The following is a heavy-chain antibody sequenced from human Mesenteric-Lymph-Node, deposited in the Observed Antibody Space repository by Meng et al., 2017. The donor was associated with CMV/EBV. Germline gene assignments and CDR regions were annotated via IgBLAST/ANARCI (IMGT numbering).Heavy chain of an antibody. Sequence: GGSLRLSCAASGFTFSSYWMSWVRQAPGKGLEWVANIKKDGYEKYYVDSVKGRFTVSRDHAKNSLYLQMNSLRAEDTALYYCARDRASAKIVVVPAGNAYYYYGMDVWGQGTTVTVSS. D-gene: IGHD2-2*01. CDR2: IKKDGYEK. V-gene: IGHV3-7*03. CDR1: GFTFSSYW. CDR3: ARDRASAKIVVVPAGNAYYYYGMDV. J-gene: IGHJ6*02.